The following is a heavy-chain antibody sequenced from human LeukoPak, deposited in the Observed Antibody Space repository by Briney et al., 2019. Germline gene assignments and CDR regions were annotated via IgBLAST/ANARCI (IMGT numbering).Heavy chain of an antibody. J-gene: IGHJ6*03. D-gene: IGHD3-3*01. CDR2: IKQDGSEK. V-gene: IGHV3-7*01. CDR1: GFTFSSYW. Sequence: QAGGSLRLSCAASGFTFSSYWMSWVRQAPGKGLEWVANIKQDGSEKYYVDSVKGRFTISRDNAKNSLYLQMNSLRAEDTAVYYCARETTYYDFWSGYYTGYYYYYYMDVWGKGTTVTVSS. CDR3: ARETTYYDFWSGYYTGYYYYYYMDV.